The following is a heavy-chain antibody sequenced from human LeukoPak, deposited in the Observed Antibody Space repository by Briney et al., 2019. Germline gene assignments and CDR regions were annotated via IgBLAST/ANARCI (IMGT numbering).Heavy chain of an antibody. Sequence: SETLSLTCTVSGGSISSFYWSWVRQSAGKGLEWIGRVDTSGSTHYNPSLGGRVTMSLDTSKNQFSLKLSSVTVADTAVYYCARGLGGAFYYMDVWGKGTTVTVSS. CDR1: GGSISSFY. V-gene: IGHV4-4*07. CDR2: VDTSGST. J-gene: IGHJ6*03. D-gene: IGHD3-16*01. CDR3: ARGLGGAFYYMDV.